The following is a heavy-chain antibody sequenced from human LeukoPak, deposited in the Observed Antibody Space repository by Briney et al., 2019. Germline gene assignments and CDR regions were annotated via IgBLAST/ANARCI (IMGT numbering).Heavy chain of an antibody. CDR1: GFTFSNYW. CDR2: IKQDRSEK. J-gene: IGHJ1*01. CDR3: AKDGIAVAGNPEYFQH. D-gene: IGHD6-19*01. V-gene: IGHV3-7*03. Sequence: SGGSLRLSCAASGFTFSNYWMSWVRQAPGKGLEWVANIKQDRSEKYYVDSVKGRFTISRDNAKNSLYLQMNSLRAEDTAVYCCAKDGIAVAGNPEYFQHWGQGTLVTVSS.